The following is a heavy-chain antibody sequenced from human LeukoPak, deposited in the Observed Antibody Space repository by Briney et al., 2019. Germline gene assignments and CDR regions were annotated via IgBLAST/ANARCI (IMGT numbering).Heavy chain of an antibody. CDR1: GGSISSYY. CDR2: IYHSGST. J-gene: IGHJ4*02. D-gene: IGHD3-10*01. Sequence: SETLSLTCTVSGGSISSYYWSWIRQPPGKGLEWIGYIYHSGSTYYNPSLKSRVTISVDRSKNQFSLKLSSVTAADTAVYYCASSGYYGSGSYYHWGQGTLVTVSS. CDR3: ASSGYYGSGSYYH. V-gene: IGHV4-59*04.